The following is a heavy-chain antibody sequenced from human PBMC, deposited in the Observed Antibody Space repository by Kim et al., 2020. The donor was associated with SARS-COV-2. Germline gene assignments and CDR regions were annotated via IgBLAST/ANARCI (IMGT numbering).Heavy chain of an antibody. CDR1: GGSISSGGYY. D-gene: IGHD5-18*01. V-gene: IGHV4-31*03. CDR2: IYYSGST. Sequence: SETLSLTCTVSGGSISSGGYYWSWIRQHPGKGLEWIGYIYYSGSTYYNPSLKSRVTISVDTSKNQFSLKLSSVTAADTAVYYCARDRRGYSYGSSAYYYGMDVWGQGTTVTVSS. J-gene: IGHJ6*02. CDR3: ARDRRGYSYGSSAYYYGMDV.